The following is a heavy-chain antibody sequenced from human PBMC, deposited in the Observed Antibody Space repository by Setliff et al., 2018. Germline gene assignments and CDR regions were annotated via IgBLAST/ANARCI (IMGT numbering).Heavy chain of an antibody. V-gene: IGHV4-34*01. CDR3: ARGRRITMIVVPPGVFDI. Sequence: ASETLSLTCAVYGGPFSGYYWSWIRQPPGKGPEWIGEIDQSGITNYNPSLKSRVTISIDTSKNQFSLRLSSVTATDTAVYYCARGRRITMIVVPPGVFDIWGQGTMVTVSS. D-gene: IGHD3-22*01. J-gene: IGHJ3*02. CDR1: GGPFSGYY. CDR2: IDQSGIT.